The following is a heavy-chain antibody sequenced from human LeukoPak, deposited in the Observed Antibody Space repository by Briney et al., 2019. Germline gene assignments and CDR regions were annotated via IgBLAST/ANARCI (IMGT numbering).Heavy chain of an antibody. D-gene: IGHD1-26*01. CDR2: ISWKSDRI. CDR3: ANVGL. CDR1: GFIFGDYA. Sequence: PGRSLRLSCVASGFIFGDYAMHWVRQTPEKGLEWVSGISWKSDRIVYADSVKGRFTISRDNAKKTLYLQMNNLRPDDTALYYCANVGLWGQGTLVTVSS. J-gene: IGHJ4*02. V-gene: IGHV3-9*01.